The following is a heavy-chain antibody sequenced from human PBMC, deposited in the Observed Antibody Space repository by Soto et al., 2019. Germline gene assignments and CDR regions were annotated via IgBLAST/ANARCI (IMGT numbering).Heavy chain of an antibody. Sequence: ASVKVSCKASGYTFTTYGISWVRQAPGQGLEWMGWISVYNGNTNYAQKLQGRVSMTTDTSTNTAYMELRSLRSDDTAVYYCARNLCPSSGGRCHLYYSHGFDVWGQGTTVTVSS. CDR1: GYTFTTYG. V-gene: IGHV1-18*04. D-gene: IGHD2-15*01. CDR3: ARNLCPSSGGRCHLYYSHGFDV. J-gene: IGHJ6*02. CDR2: ISVYNGNT.